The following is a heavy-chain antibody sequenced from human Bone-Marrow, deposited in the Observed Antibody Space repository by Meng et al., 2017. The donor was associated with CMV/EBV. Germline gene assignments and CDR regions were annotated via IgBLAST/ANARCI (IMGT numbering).Heavy chain of an antibody. CDR3: AREVTSNAFDI. Sequence: GSLRLSCTVSGGSISSYYWNWIRQPPGKGLECIGYIYYSGTTYYNPSLKSRVTISVDTSKNQFSLKLISVTAADTAVYFCAREVTSNAFDIWGQGARVTVSS. CDR2: IYYSGTT. V-gene: IGHV4-59*01. CDR1: GGSISSYY. J-gene: IGHJ3*02.